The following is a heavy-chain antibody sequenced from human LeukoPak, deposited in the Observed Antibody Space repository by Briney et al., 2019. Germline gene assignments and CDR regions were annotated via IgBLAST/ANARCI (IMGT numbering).Heavy chain of an antibody. V-gene: IGHV4-39*07. CDR1: GVSISSGSNY. J-gene: IGHJ3*02. Sequence: SETLSLTCRVSGVSISSGSNYWGWIRQPPGTTLEWIGSIYSSGSTYYNSSLKSRVIILIDTAKNHFSLSLSSVTAADTAVYYCARSDGYGLVGIWGQGTMVTVSS. CDR2: IYSSGST. D-gene: IGHD3-10*01. CDR3: ARSDGYGLVGI.